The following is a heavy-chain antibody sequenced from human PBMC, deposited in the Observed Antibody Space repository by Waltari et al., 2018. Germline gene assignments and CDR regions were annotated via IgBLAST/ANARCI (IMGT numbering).Heavy chain of an antibody. CDR1: GGSISSHY. Sequence: QVQLQESGPGLVKPSETLSLTCTVSGGSISSHYWSWIRQPPGKGLEWIGYIYYSGSTNYNPSLKSRVTISVDTSISTAYMELSTLKSDDTAVYYCARGTGTSWFDIWGQGTLVTVSS. D-gene: IGHD1-1*01. CDR2: IYYSGST. J-gene: IGHJ5*02. CDR3: ARGTGTSWFDI. V-gene: IGHV4-59*11.